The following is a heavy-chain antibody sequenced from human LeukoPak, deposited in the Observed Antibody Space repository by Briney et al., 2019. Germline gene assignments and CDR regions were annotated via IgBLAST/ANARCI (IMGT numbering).Heavy chain of an antibody. J-gene: IGHJ6*03. CDR1: GGSISSGSYY. V-gene: IGHV4-61*02. D-gene: IGHD1-26*01. CDR3: ASYSGSYLYYYYYMDV. CDR2: IYTSGST. Sequence: SQTLSLTCTVSGGSISSGSYYWSWIRQPAGKGLEWIGRIYTSGSTNYNPSLKRLVTISVDTTKNQFSLKLSSVTAADTAVYYCASYSGSYLYYYYYMDVWGKGTTVTVSS.